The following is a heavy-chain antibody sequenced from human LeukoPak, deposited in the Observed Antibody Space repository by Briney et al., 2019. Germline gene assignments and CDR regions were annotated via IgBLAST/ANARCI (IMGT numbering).Heavy chain of an antibody. D-gene: IGHD6-19*01. Sequence: PGGSLRLSCAASGFTFSSYGMHWVRQAPGKGLEWVAFIRYDGSNKYYADSVKGRFTISRDNAKNSLYLQMNSLRAEDTAVYFCARDQDVAVAGLEYFQHWGQGTLVTVSS. J-gene: IGHJ1*01. V-gene: IGHV3-30*02. CDR3: ARDQDVAVAGLEYFQH. CDR2: IRYDGSNK. CDR1: GFTFSSYG.